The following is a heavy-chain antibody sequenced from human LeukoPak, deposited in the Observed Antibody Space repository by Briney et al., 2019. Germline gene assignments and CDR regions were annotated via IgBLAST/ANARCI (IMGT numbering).Heavy chain of an antibody. J-gene: IGHJ6*02. CDR2: IYYSGST. Sequence: SETLSLTCTVSGGSISSYYWSWIRQPPGKGLEWIGYIYYSGSTNYNPSLKSRVTISVDTSKNQFSLKLSSVTAADTAVYYCARHGPSYYYGMDVWGQGTTVTVSS. CDR3: ARHGPSYYYGMDV. V-gene: IGHV4-59*08. CDR1: GGSISSYY.